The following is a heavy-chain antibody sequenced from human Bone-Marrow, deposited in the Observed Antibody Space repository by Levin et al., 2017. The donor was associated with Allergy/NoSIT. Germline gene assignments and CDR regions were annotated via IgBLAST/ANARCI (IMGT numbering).Heavy chain of an antibody. Sequence: GGSLRLSCAASGFTFLSYTMAWVRRAPGKGLEWVSSISSSSRHIYYADSLKGRFTISRDNAKNSLYLQMSSLRVEDTAVYYCARGLRGMATITGVHSWGQGTLVTVSS. V-gene: IGHV3-21*01. D-gene: IGHD5-24*01. CDR3: ARGLRGMATITGVHS. CDR1: GFTFLSYT. CDR2: ISSSSRHI. J-gene: IGHJ4*02.